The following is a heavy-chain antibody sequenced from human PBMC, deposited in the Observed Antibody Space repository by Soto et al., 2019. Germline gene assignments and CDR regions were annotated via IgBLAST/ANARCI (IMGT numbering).Heavy chain of an antibody. V-gene: IGHV3-30*18. D-gene: IGHD6-13*01. Sequence: QRHLVESGGGVVQPGRSLRLSCGASGFTFSSYGMHWIRQAPGKGLEWVAVISHDGAFKDYAGSVKGRFTISRDNSENNLFLEMNSLGPSDTAVYYCAKDYGPKAPYPYSNTHTYVWGQGTRVTVSS. CDR1: GFTFSSYG. CDR2: ISHDGAFK. J-gene: IGHJ4*02. CDR3: AKDYGPKAPYPYSNTHTYV.